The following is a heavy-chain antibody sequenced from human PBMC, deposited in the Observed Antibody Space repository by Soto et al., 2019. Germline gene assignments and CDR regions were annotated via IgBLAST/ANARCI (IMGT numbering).Heavy chain of an antibody. CDR2: LIPIFGTA. CDR1: GDTFYNYA. CDR3: ARTYSSASWGRYYYYYYGMDV. D-gene: IGHD6-6*01. V-gene: IGHV1-69*01. Sequence: QVQVVQSGAEVKKPGSSVKVSCKASGDTFYNYAISWVRQAPGRGLEWMGGLIPIFGTANYEHKFQGRVTSTADESASPAYMELSSVRSEDTAVYYCARTYSSASWGRYYYYYYGMDVWGQGTKVTVSS. J-gene: IGHJ6*02.